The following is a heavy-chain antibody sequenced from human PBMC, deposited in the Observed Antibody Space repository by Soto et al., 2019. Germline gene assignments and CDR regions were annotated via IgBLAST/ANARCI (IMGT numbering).Heavy chain of an antibody. D-gene: IGHD4-17*01. CDR1: GFTFSSYS. CDR2: ISSSSSYI. V-gene: IGHV3-21*01. J-gene: IGHJ5*02. CDR3: ARAVTTSNNWFDP. Sequence: XGSLKLCCAASGFTFSSYSMNWVRQAPGKGLEWVSSISSSSSYIYYADSVKGRFTISRDNAKNSLYLQMNSLRAEDTAVYYCARAVTTSNNWFDPWGQGTLVTVSS.